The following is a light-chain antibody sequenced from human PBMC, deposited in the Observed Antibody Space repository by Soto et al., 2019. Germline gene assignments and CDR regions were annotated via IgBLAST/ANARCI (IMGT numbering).Light chain of an antibody. CDR1: SSDDGNYNF. CDR3: CSYAGSSTSWV. V-gene: IGLV2-23*01. Sequence: QSALTQPASVSGSPGQSITISCTGTSSDDGNYNFVSWYQQHPGKAPKVLIYEDSTRLSGVSNGISGSNSGNTASLTISGLQAEDEADYYCCSYAGSSTSWVFGGGTKLTVL. J-gene: IGLJ3*02. CDR2: EDS.